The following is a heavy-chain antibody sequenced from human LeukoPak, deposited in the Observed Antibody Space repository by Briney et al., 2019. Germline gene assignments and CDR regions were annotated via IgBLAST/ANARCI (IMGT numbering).Heavy chain of an antibody. CDR1: GYTFTGYY. CDR2: INPNSGGT. CDR3: ARETYYYDRSGSPEIDY. Sequence: ASVKVSCKASGYTFTGYYMHWVRQAPGQGLEWMGWINPNSGGTNYAQKFQGRVTMTRDTFISTAYMELSRLRSDETAVYYCARETYYYDRSGSPEIDYWGQGTLV. V-gene: IGHV1-2*02. D-gene: IGHD3-22*01. J-gene: IGHJ4*02.